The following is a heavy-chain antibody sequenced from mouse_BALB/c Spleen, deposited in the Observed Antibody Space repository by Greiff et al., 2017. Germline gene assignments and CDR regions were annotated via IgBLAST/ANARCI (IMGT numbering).Heavy chain of an antibody. J-gene: IGHJ3*01. CDR2: IYPGNSDT. CDR3: TRDITTVEAY. V-gene: IGHV1-5*01. D-gene: IGHD1-1*01. Sequence: EVKVVESGTVLARPGASVKMSCKASGYTFTSYWMHWVKQRPGQGLEWIGAIYPGNSDTSYNQKFKGKAKLTAVTSTSTAYMELSSLTNEDSAVYYCTRDITTVEAYWGQGTLVTVSA. CDR1: GYTFTSYW.